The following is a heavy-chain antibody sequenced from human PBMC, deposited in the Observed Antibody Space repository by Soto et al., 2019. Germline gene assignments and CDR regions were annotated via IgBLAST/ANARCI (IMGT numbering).Heavy chain of an antibody. J-gene: IGHJ4*01. CDR1: GFIFSNNA. CDR3: AIARVADSSLDH. Sequence: GGSLRLSCVDSGFIFSNNAMNWVRQAPGKGLEWVEFISYDSSGIFYADSLKGRFTISRDNPKNTLFLHMNSPRADDTAGYYCAIARVADSSLDHGGRGVLVTV. CDR2: ISYDSSGI. V-gene: IGHV3-30*01. D-gene: IGHD3-3*01.